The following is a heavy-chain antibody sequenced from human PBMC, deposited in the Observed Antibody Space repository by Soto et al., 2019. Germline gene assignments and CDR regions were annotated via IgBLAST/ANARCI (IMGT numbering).Heavy chain of an antibody. CDR3: ATGVIWIGYFTVDS. J-gene: IGHJ4*02. V-gene: IGHV1-69*13. D-gene: IGHD3-3*01. CDR1: GGSFGNSA. CDR2: FIPVYRTL. Sequence: ASVKVSCKAPGGSFGNSAINWVRQTPGQGLEWLGGFIPVYRTLNYAQKFQGRVTITADESTGTASMTLSSLASDDTAVYYCATGVIWIGYFTVDSWGQGTRVTVSS.